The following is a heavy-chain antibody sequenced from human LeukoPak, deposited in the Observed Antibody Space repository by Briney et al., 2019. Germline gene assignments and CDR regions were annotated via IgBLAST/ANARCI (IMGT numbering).Heavy chain of an antibody. Sequence: GASVKVSCKSSGYTFTNFYMNWVRQAPGQGLEWMGIINPSGGSTTYAQEFQGRVIMTRDTSTSTVHMELSSLRSEDTAMYYCARDQYMDVWGQGTTVTVSS. CDR3: ARDQYMDV. CDR1: GYTFTNFY. J-gene: IGHJ6*02. CDR2: INPSGGST. V-gene: IGHV1-46*01.